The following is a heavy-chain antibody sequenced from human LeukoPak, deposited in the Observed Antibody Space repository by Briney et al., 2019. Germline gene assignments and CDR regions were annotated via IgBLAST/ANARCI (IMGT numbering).Heavy chain of an antibody. CDR3: ARDSNSANWFDP. V-gene: IGHV5-10-1*01. CDR1: GYSFTTYW. J-gene: IGHJ5*02. CDR2: IDPSDSYT. D-gene: IGHD6-6*01. Sequence: RGESLKISCQVSGYSFTTYWISWVRQMPGKGLEWMGTIDPSDSYTNYSPSFQGHVTILADKSISTAYLQWSSLKASDTAMYYCARDSNSANWFDPWGQGTLVTVSS.